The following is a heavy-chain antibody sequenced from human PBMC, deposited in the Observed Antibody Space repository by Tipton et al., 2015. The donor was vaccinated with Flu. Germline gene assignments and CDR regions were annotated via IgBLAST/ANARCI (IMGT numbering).Heavy chain of an antibody. CDR3: ARGGATGEDYFDY. D-gene: IGHD5-12*01. CDR2: IYYSGST. CDR1: GGSIGSGGYY. J-gene: IGHJ4*02. V-gene: IGHV4-31*03. Sequence: TLSLTCTVSGGSIGSGGYYWSWIRQHPGKGLEWIGYIYYSGSTYYNPSLKSRVTISVDTSKNQFSLKLSPATAADTAVYYCARGGATGEDYFDYLGQGTLVTVSS.